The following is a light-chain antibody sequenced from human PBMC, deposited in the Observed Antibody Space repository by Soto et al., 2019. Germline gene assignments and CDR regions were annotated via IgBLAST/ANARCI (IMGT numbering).Light chain of an antibody. J-gene: IGKJ4*01. V-gene: IGKV3-11*01. Sequence: EIVLTQSPATLSSSPGERATLSCRASQSISIYLAWYQQKPGQAPRLLIHDASNRATGIPARFSGSGSGTDFNLTISSLGPEDFAVYYCQQRSNWPTFGGGTKVEIK. CDR2: DAS. CDR1: QSISIY. CDR3: QQRSNWPT.